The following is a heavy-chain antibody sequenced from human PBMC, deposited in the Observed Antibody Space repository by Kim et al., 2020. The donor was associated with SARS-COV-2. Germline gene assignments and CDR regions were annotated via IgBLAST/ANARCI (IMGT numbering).Heavy chain of an antibody. CDR3: ARDVEYCSSTSCSNYYYYGMDV. Sequence: SVKVSCKASGGTFSSYAISWVRQAPGQGLEWMGGIIPIFGTANYAQKFQGRVTITADESTSTAYMELSSLRSEDTAVYYCARDVEYCSSTSCSNYYYYGMDVWGQGTTVTVSS. CDR2: IIPIFGTA. CDR1: GGTFSSYA. D-gene: IGHD2-2*01. V-gene: IGHV1-69*13. J-gene: IGHJ6*02.